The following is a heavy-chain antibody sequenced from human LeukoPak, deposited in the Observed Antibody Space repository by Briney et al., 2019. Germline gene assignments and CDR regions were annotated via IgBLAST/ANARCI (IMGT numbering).Heavy chain of an antibody. J-gene: IGHJ3*02. CDR3: TRDGMKGAGGDAFDI. D-gene: IGHD1-26*01. CDR1: GYSISSGYY. Sequence: SETLSLTCTVSGYSISSGYYWGWIRQSPGKGLEWIGIMYHSGITHYNPSLRSRLTISVDTSNNQLSLKVTFVTAADTAVYYCTRDGMKGAGGDAFDIWGQGTMVTVSS. V-gene: IGHV4-38-2*02. CDR2: MYHSGIT.